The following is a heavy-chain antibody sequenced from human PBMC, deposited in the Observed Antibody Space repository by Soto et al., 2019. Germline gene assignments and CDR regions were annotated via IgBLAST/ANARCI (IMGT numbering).Heavy chain of an antibody. CDR1: GYTFSNFW. D-gene: IGHD6-13*01. Sequence: XESLKISCQCSGYTFSNFWIAWVRQLPGKGLEWMGIIYPGDYETSYSPSFHGKVTISADRSIGTAYLQWSSLEASDSAFYFCARSPRSSPYFDYWGQGTLVTVSS. V-gene: IGHV5-51*01. CDR3: ARSPRSSPYFDY. J-gene: IGHJ4*02. CDR2: IYPGDYET.